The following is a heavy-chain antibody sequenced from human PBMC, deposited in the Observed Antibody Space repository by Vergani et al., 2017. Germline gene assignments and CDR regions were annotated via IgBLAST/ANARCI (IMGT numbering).Heavy chain of an antibody. CDR1: GYSFSRNW. Sequence: EVQLEQSGAAVKKPGESLEISCKGSGYSFSRNWIAWVRERPGQGLEWMGMIYPGNSETRNNPSFRGQATMSVDKSISTAYLQWSSLKASDSAMYYCARVYCRGMSCAGTDYFYHIDVWGKGTTVTVSS. CDR2: IYPGNSET. CDR3: ARVYCRGMSCAGTDYFYHIDV. V-gene: IGHV5-51*03. J-gene: IGHJ6*03. D-gene: IGHD3/OR15-3a*01.